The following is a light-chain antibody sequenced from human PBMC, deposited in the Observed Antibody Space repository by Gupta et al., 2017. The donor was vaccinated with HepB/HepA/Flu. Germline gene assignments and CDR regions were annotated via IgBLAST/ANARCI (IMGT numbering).Light chain of an antibody. Sequence: EIVLTQSPGTLSLSPGERATLSCRASQSVSSSYLAWYQQKPGQAPRLLIYGASSRATGIPDRFSGSGSGTDFTLTISRLEPEEFAVYYCQQYGSAHTLKLTFGGGTKVEIK. V-gene: IGKV3-20*01. CDR3: QQYGSAHTLKLT. CDR1: QSVSSSY. J-gene: IGKJ4*01. CDR2: GAS.